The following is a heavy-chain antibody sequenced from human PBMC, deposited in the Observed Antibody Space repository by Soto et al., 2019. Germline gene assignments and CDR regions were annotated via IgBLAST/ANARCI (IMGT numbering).Heavy chain of an antibody. V-gene: IGHV4-30-4*01. CDR1: GGSISSGDYY. J-gene: IGHJ5*02. D-gene: IGHD6-25*01. CDR2: NYYSGNT. Sequence: QVQLQESGPGLVKPSQTLSLTCTVSGGSISSGDYYWSWIRQPPGKGLAWIGYNYYSGNTYYNPSLKSRVTISVDTYKTQFSLNLSSVTAADTAVYYWARERPEGGRLDPWGQGTLVTVSS. CDR3: ARERPEGGRLDP.